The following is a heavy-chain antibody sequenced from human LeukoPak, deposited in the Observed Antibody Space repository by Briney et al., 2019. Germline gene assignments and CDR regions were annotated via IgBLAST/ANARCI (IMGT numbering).Heavy chain of an antibody. V-gene: IGHV4-59*08. CDR1: GGSISRYY. CDR2: IYYGGST. J-gene: IGHJ6*02. CDR3: ARRRYYGSGSYAGYGMDV. D-gene: IGHD3-10*01. Sequence: SETLSLTCTVSGGSISRYYWSWIRQPPGKGLEWIGYIYYGGSTNYNPSLKSRVTISVDTSKNQFSLKLSSVTAADTAVYYCARRRYYGSGSYAGYGMDVWGQGTTVTVPS.